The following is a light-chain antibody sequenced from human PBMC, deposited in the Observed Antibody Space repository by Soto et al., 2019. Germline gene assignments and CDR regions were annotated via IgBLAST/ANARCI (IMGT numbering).Light chain of an antibody. Sequence: IQMTQSPSTLSATVGDTVTITCRASHSISSWMAWYQQKPEKAPKLLIYKASSLESGVPSRFSGSGSGTEFTLTISSLQPDDFATYYCQLYNSLLGQGTKVEIK. V-gene: IGKV1-5*03. CDR1: HSISSW. CDR2: KAS. J-gene: IGKJ1*01. CDR3: QLYNSL.